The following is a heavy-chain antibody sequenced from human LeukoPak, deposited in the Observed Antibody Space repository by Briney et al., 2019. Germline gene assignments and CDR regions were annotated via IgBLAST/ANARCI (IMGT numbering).Heavy chain of an antibody. CDR2: IYSGGST. V-gene: IGHV3-66*01. CDR3: AKSPASSGSYDY. Sequence: GGSLRLSCAASEFSVGSNYMTWVRQAPGKGLEWVSLIYSGGSTYYADSVKGRFTISRDNSKNTLYLQMNSLRAEDTAVYYCAKSPASSGSYDYWGQGTLVTVSS. CDR1: EFSVGSNY. J-gene: IGHJ4*02. D-gene: IGHD1-26*01.